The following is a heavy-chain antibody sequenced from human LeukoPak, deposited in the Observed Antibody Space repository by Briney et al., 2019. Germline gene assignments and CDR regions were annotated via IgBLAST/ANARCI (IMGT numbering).Heavy chain of an antibody. CDR2: ISYDGSNK. V-gene: IGHV3-30*18. J-gene: IGHJ3*02. D-gene: IGHD6-19*01. CDR1: GFTFSSYG. CDR3: AKENFIAVAGIPPGAFDI. Sequence: GGSLRLSCAAYGFTFSSYGMHWVRQAPGKGLEWVAVISYDGSNKYYADSVKGRFTISRDNSKNTLYLQMNSLRAEDTAVYYCAKENFIAVAGIPPGAFDIWGQGTMVTVSS.